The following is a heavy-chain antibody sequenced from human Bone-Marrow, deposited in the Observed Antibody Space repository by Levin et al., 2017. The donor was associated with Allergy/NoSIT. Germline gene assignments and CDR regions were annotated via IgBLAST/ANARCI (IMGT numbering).Heavy chain of an antibody. D-gene: IGHD6-6*01. CDR2: ISYDGSNK. V-gene: IGHV3-30-3*01. CDR3: ASIWYSSSSFDY. CDR1: GFTFSSYA. J-gene: IGHJ4*02. Sequence: GGSLRLSCAASGFTFSSYAMHWVRQAPGKGLEWVAVISYDGSNKYYADSVKGRFTISRDNSKNTLYLQMNSLRAEDTAVYYCASIWYSSSSFDYWGQGTLVTVSS.